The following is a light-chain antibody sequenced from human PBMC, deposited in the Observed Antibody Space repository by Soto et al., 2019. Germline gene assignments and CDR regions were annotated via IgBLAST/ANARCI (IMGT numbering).Light chain of an antibody. Sequence: ELVMPQSPATLSVSPGESATLSCRASQSVSSSYLAWYQQKPGQAPRLLIYGASTRATGIPARFSGSGSGTEFTLIISSLQSEDSAVYYCQQYNSWRWTFGQGTKVDI. CDR1: QSVSSSY. CDR2: GAS. CDR3: QQYNSWRWT. V-gene: IGKV3-15*01. J-gene: IGKJ1*01.